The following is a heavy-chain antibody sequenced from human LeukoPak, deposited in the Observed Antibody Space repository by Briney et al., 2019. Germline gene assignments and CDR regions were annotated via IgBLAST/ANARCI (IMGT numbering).Heavy chain of an antibody. Sequence: SETLSLTCTVSGGSISTTYYWGWIRQPPGKGLEWIGSIYYSGNTYYNPSLKSRVTMSMDTSKNQFSLKLSSVTAADTAVYYCASVTTSGDAFDIWGQGTVVTISS. D-gene: IGHD4-17*01. V-gene: IGHV4-39*07. CDR1: GGSISTTYY. CDR2: IYYSGNT. J-gene: IGHJ3*02. CDR3: ASVTTSGDAFDI.